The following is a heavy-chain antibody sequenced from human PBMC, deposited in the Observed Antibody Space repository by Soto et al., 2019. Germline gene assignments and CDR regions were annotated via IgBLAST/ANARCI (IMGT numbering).Heavy chain of an antibody. CDR1: GGSFSGYY. CDR2: INHSGST. CDR3: ARRYSGLNY. J-gene: IGHJ4*02. Sequence: SETLSLTCAVYGGSFSGYYWSWIRQPPGKGLEWIGEINHSGSTNYNPSLKSRVTISVDTSKNQFSLKLSSVTAADTAVYYCARRYSGLNYWGQGTLVTVSS. V-gene: IGHV4-34*01. D-gene: IGHD5-12*01.